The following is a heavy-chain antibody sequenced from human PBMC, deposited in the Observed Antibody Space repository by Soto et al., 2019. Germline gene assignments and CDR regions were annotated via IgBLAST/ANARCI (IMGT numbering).Heavy chain of an antibody. CDR2: INHSGST. J-gene: IGHJ6*02. V-gene: IGHV4-34*01. D-gene: IGHD3-22*01. CDR1: GGSFSGYY. CDR3: ARRHPKRITMIVVVIKALPYGMDV. Sequence: SETLSLTXAVYGGSFSGYYWSWIRQPPGKGLEWIGEINHSGSTNYNPSLKSRVTISVDTSKNQFSLKLSSVTAADTAVYYCARRHPKRITMIVVVIKALPYGMDVWGQGTTVTVSS.